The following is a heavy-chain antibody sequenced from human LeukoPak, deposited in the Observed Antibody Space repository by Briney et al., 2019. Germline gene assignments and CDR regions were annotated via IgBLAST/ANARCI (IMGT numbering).Heavy chain of an antibody. CDR1: GGSLSSYY. J-gene: IGHJ4*02. CDR3: ARGGRWLQSRFDY. CDR2: IYYSGST. V-gene: IGHV4-59*12. Sequence: SETLSLTCTVSGGSLSSYYWSWIRQPPGKGLEWIGYIYYSGSTNYNPSLKSRVTISVDTSKNQFSLKLSSVTAADTAVYYCARGGRWLQSRFDYWGQGTLVTVSS. D-gene: IGHD5-24*01.